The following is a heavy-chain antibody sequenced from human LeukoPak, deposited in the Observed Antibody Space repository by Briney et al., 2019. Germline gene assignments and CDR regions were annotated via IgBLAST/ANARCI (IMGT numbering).Heavy chain of an antibody. CDR3: ARSTGWLNGH. J-gene: IGHJ4*02. CDR1: GDSFSSTSAA. CDR2: TYYRYKLYK. D-gene: IGHD2-8*02. V-gene: IGHV6-1*01. Sequence: SQTLSLTCALSGDSFSSTSAAWDWLRQSPSRGLEWLGRTYYRYKLYKDYAVSVKSLITITPDTSKNQFSLQLNSMTPEDTAVYYCARSTGWLNGHWGQGTLVTVSS.